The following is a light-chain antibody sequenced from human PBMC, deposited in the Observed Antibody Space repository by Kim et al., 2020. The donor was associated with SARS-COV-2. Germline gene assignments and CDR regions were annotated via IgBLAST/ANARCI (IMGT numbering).Light chain of an antibody. CDR3: QQYGSSPQT. V-gene: IGKV3-20*01. CDR2: AAS. CDR1: QSVSRSY. J-gene: IGKJ1*01. Sequence: SPGESATFSCRASQSVSRSYSAWYQQKPGQAPRLLIYAASTRATGIPDRFSGSGSGTDFTLTISRLEPEDFAVYYCQQYGSSPQTFGQGTKVDIK.